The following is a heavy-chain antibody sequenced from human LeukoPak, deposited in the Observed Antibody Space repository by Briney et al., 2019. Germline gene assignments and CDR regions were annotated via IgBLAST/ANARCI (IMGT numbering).Heavy chain of an antibody. CDR2: ISSSGSTI. Sequence: GGSLRLSCAASGFTFSSYEMNWVRQAPGKGLEWVSYISSSGSTIYYADSVKGRFTISRDNAKNTLYLRMNSLRAEDTAIYYCAKDHGTAVAGFYYWGQGTLVTVSS. V-gene: IGHV3-48*03. CDR1: GFTFSSYE. D-gene: IGHD6-19*01. J-gene: IGHJ4*02. CDR3: AKDHGTAVAGFYY.